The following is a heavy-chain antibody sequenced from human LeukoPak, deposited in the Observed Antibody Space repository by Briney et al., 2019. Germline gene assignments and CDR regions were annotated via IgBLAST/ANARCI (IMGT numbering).Heavy chain of an antibody. J-gene: IGHJ5*02. CDR1: GGSISNYY. CDR2: IYYTGST. CDR3: VRGGHWFDP. V-gene: IGHV4-59*01. Sequence: SETLSLTCTVSGGSISNYYWSWVRQPPGKGLEWIGYIYYTGSTNYNSALKSRVTMSVDTSKNQFSLKLTSVTAADTAVYYCVRGGHWFDPWGQGTLVSVSS.